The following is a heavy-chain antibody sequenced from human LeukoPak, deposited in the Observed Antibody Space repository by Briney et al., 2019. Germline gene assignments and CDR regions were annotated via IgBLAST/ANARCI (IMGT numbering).Heavy chain of an antibody. J-gene: IGHJ3*02. D-gene: IGHD2-21*02. CDR3: ARLTYCGGDCPRAFDI. CDR1: GFPFSSYW. Sequence: GGSLRLSCVASGFPFSSYWMTWVRQAPGKGLEWVSHIYGDTTTYYADSVKGRFTISRDNAKNSLYLQMNILRDEDTAVYYCARLTYCGGDCPRAFDIWGQGTMVTVSS. V-gene: IGHV3-48*02. CDR2: IYGDTTT.